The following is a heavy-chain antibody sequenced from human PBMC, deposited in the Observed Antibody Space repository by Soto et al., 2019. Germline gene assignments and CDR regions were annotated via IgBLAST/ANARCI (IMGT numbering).Heavy chain of an antibody. Sequence: QVQLQESGPGLVKPSGTLSLICAVSGGSISSSNWWSWVRQSPGKGLEWIGEIYHSGSTNYNPSLKSRVTISVDKSKNQLSLKLSSVTAADTAVYYCAGEGNYGDQPFDYWGQGTLVTVSS. D-gene: IGHD4-17*01. V-gene: IGHV4-4*02. CDR2: IYHSGST. CDR1: GGSISSSNW. J-gene: IGHJ4*02. CDR3: AGEGNYGDQPFDY.